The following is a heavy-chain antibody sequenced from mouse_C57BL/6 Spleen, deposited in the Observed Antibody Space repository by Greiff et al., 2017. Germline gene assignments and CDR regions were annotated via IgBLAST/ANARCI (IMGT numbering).Heavy chain of an antibody. CDR2: IRNKANGYTT. Sequence: DVKLVESGGGLVQPGGSLSLSCAASGFTFTDYYMSWVRQPPGKALEWLGFIRNKANGYTTEYSASVKGRFTISRENSQSILQLQMNALRAEDSATYYCATYISDGDLDDWGQGTTLTVSS. D-gene: IGHD1-2*01. J-gene: IGHJ2*01. CDR3: ATYISDGDLDD. V-gene: IGHV7-3*01. CDR1: GFTFTDYY.